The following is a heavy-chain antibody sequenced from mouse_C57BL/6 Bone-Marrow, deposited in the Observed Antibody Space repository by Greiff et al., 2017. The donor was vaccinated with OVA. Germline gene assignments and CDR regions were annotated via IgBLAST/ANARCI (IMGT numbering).Heavy chain of an antibody. J-gene: IGHJ4*01. CDR3: ARDQDSSGYCGDY. Sequence: EVQVVESGGGLVKPGGSLKLSCAASGFTFSSYAMSWVRQTPEKRLEWVATISDGGSYTYYPDNVKGRFTISRDNAKNNLYLQMSHLKSEDTAMYYCARDQDSSGYCGDYWGQGTSVTVSS. CDR2: ISDGGSYT. D-gene: IGHD3-2*02. V-gene: IGHV5-4*01. CDR1: GFTFSSYA.